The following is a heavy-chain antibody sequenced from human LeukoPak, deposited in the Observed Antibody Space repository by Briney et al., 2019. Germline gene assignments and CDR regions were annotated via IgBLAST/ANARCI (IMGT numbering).Heavy chain of an antibody. CDR3: AKAASGATVTSPPDY. CDR1: GFTFSSYG. D-gene: IGHD4-17*01. J-gene: IGHJ4*02. V-gene: IGHV3-30*18. Sequence: GGSLRLSCAASGFTFSSYGMRWVRQAPGKGLEWVAVISYDGSNKYYADSVKGRFTISRDNSKNTLYLQMNSLRAEDTAVYYCAKAASGATVTSPPDYWGQGTLVTVSS. CDR2: ISYDGSNK.